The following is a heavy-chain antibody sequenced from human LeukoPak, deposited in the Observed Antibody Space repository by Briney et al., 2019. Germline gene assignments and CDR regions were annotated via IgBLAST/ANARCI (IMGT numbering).Heavy chain of an antibody. Sequence: SETLSLTCAVYGGSFSGYYWSWIRQPPGKGLEWIGEINHSGSTNYNPSLKSRVTISVDTSKNQFSLKLSSVTAADTAVYYCASYAKDIVVLPAASIYWYFDLWGRGTPVTVSS. CDR2: INHSGST. D-gene: IGHD2-2*01. CDR3: ASYAKDIVVLPAASIYWYFDL. CDR1: GGSFSGYY. V-gene: IGHV4-34*01. J-gene: IGHJ2*01.